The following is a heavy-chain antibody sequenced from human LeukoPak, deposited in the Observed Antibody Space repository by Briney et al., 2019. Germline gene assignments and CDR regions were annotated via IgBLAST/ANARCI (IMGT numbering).Heavy chain of an antibody. Sequence: KPGGSLRLSCTASGFTFSSYSLNWVRQAPGKGLEWVSSVSTGSNYIYYADSVKGRFTISRDNDKNSLYLQMNSLRVEDTAVYYCARSWAIYGYADYWGQGTLVTVSS. D-gene: IGHD5-18*01. CDR3: ARSWAIYGYADY. CDR1: GFTFSSYS. V-gene: IGHV3-21*01. CDR2: VSTGSNYI. J-gene: IGHJ4*02.